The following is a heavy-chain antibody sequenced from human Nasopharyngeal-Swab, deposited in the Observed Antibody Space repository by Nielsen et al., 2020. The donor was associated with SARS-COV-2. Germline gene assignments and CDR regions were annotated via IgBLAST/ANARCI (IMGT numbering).Heavy chain of an antibody. CDR2: ISAYYGNT. D-gene: IGHD6-19*01. Sequence: ASVKVSCKASGYTFTSYGISWVRQAPGQGLEWMGWISAYYGNTNYTQKFQGRVTMTTDTFTSTAYMELRNLTSDDTAVYYCARDRQCGYWGQGTLVTVSS. J-gene: IGHJ4*02. V-gene: IGHV1-18*01. CDR1: GYTFTSYG. CDR3: ARDRQCGY.